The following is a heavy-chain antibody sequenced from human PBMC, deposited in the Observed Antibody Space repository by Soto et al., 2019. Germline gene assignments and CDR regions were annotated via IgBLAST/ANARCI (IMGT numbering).Heavy chain of an antibody. V-gene: IGHV3-64D*06. CDR3: VKSRGGNNFDFFD. J-gene: IGHJ4*02. CDR2: VRGNGDPP. CDR1: GFTFSSYA. D-gene: IGHD5-12*01. Sequence: GGSLRLSCSASGFTFSSYAMHWVRQAPGKRLEYVSGVRGNGDPPFYADPVKVRFTISRDNSKNTLYLQMSSLSADDTAVYYCVKSRGGNNFDFFDWGQGALVTVSS.